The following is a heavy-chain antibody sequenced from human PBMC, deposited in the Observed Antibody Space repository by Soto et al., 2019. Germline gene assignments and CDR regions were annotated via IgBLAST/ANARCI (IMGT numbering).Heavy chain of an antibody. J-gene: IGHJ4*02. D-gene: IGHD4-17*01. Sequence: WTWIRQPPRKGLEWIGYIYYSGSASYNPSLESRVSMSVDTSKNQFSLKLRSVTAADTAVYWCARGKYYGDCDYWGQGALVTASS. CDR2: IYYSGSA. CDR3: ARGKYYGDCDY. V-gene: IGHV4-59*01.